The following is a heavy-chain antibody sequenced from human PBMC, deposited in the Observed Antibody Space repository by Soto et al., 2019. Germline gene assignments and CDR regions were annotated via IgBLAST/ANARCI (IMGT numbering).Heavy chain of an antibody. CDR1: GFTFSSYG. J-gene: IGHJ4*02. V-gene: IGHV3-33*06. CDR2: IWYSGSNK. CDR3: AKEDKSPEY. Sequence: PGGSLRLSCAASGFTFSSYGMHWVRQAPGKGLEWVAVIWYSGSNKYYADSVKGRFTISRDNSKNTLYLQMNSLRAEDTAVYYCAKEDKSPEYWGQGTLVTVSS.